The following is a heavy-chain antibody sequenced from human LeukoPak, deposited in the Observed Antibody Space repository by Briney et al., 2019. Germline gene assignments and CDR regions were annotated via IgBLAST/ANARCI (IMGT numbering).Heavy chain of an antibody. V-gene: IGHV3-33*01. J-gene: IGHJ4*02. CDR2: IAYDGSRA. D-gene: IGHD1-14*01. CDR1: GFTFGGYG. CDR3: TRYNNDHFDY. Sequence: GRSLRLSCAGSGFTFGGYGMHWFRQTPGKGLEWVAVIAYDGSRAFYADSVKGRFTISRDNSKNTMSVQMDDLRAQDTAVYYCTRYNNDHFDYWGQGTLVTVSS.